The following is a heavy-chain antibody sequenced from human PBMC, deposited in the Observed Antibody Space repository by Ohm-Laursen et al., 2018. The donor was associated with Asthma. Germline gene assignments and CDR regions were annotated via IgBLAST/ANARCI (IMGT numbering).Heavy chain of an antibody. Sequence: SLRLSCTASGFTFSSYWMHWVRQAPGKGLEWVSLISWDGGSTYYADSVKGRFTISRDNSKNSLYLQMNSLRTEDTALYYCAKGGIGSSPFYYYGMDVWGQGTTVTVSS. J-gene: IGHJ6*02. CDR3: AKGGIGSSPFYYYGMDV. V-gene: IGHV3-43*01. CDR2: ISWDGGST. CDR1: GFTFSSYW. D-gene: IGHD6-6*01.